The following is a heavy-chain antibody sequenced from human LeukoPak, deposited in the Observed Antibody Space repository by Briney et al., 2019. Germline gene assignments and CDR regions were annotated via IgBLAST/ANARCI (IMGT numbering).Heavy chain of an antibody. CDR2: MYYSGST. Sequence: PSETLSLTCSVSGGSISTYYWSWIRQPPGKGLEWVGYMYYSGSTSYDPSLKSRVSISIDTSKNQVSLKLNSVTAADTAVYYCARSYSSSGYYYYGMDVWGQGTTVTVSS. V-gene: IGHV4-59*01. CDR3: ARSYSSSGYYYYGMDV. D-gene: IGHD6-6*01. CDR1: GGSISTYY. J-gene: IGHJ6*02.